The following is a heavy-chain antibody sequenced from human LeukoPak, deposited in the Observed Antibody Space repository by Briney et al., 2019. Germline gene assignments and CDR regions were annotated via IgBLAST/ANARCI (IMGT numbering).Heavy chain of an antibody. V-gene: IGHV3-48*01. CDR1: GFTFSSYS. Sequence: GGSLRLSCAASGFTFSSYSMNWVRQAPGKGLEWVSHISSSSSTRYYADSVKGRFTISRDNSKNTLYLQMNSLRAEDTAVYYCARVDSSGYYYYYYYMDVWGKGATVTISS. CDR3: ARVDSSGYYYYYYYMDV. CDR2: ISSSSSTR. J-gene: IGHJ6*03. D-gene: IGHD3-22*01.